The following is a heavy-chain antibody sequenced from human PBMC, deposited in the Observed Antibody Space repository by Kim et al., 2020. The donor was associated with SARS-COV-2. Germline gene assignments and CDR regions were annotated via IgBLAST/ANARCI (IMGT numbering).Heavy chain of an antibody. V-gene: IGHV3-64D*06. J-gene: IGHJ4*02. Sequence: ADSVKGRFTLSRDNSKNTLYLQMSSLRAEDTAVYYCVKDLKQWLALTFDYWGQGTLVTVSS. CDR3: VKDLKQWLALTFDY. D-gene: IGHD6-19*01.